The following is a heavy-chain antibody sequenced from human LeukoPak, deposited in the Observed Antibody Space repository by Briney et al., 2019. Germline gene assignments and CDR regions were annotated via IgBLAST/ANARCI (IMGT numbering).Heavy chain of an antibody. CDR2: IYYSGSI. J-gene: IGHJ6*03. V-gene: IGHV4-31*03. Sequence: PSXTXSLTCTXSGXSISSGGYYWSWIRQHPGKGLEWIGYIYYSGSIYYNPSLKSRVTISVDTSKNQFSLKLSSVTAADTAVYYCARVGGAPRDYYMDVWGKGTTVTVSS. CDR1: GXSISSGGYY. D-gene: IGHD2-15*01. CDR3: ARVGGAPRDYYMDV.